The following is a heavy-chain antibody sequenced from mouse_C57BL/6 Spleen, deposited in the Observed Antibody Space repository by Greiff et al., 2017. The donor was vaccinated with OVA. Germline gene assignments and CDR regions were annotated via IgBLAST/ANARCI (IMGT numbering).Heavy chain of an antibody. CDR2: ISYGGSYT. D-gene: IGHD2-5*01. CDR3: ARYYSNTYFDY. Sequence: EVQVVESGGGLVKPGGSLKLSCAASGFTFSSYAMSWVRQTPEKSLEWVATISYGGSYTYYPDNVKGRFTISRDNAKNNLYLQMSHLKSEDTAMYYCARYYSNTYFDYWGQGTTLTVSS. J-gene: IGHJ2*01. V-gene: IGHV5-4*01. CDR1: GFTFSSYA.